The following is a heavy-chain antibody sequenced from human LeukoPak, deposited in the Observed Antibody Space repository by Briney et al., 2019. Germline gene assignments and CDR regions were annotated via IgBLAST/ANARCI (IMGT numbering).Heavy chain of an antibody. CDR2: ISSSSSYI. J-gene: IGHJ4*02. V-gene: IGHV3-21*01. D-gene: IGHD6-13*01. CDR1: GFTFSSYS. Sequence: GGSLRLSCAASGFTFSSYSMNWVRQAPGKGLEWVSSISSSSSYIYYADSVKGRFTISRDNAKNSLYLQMNSLRAEDTAVYYCATPRYSSSWYFDYWGQGNLVTVSS. CDR3: ATPRYSSSWYFDY.